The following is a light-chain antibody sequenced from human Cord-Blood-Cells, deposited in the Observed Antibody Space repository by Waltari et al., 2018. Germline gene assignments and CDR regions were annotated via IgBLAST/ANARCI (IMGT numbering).Light chain of an antibody. CDR2: EVS. CDR3: MQSIQLPLA. Sequence: DIVMTQTPLSLSVTPGQPASIPCTSSQSLLHRDGKTFLYCYLHKPGQSPQLLISEVSNRCSGVQDRFSGSGSGTDFTLKISRVEAEDVGVYYCMQSIQLPLAFGGGTK. V-gene: IGKV2D-29*02. CDR1: QSLLHRDGKTF. J-gene: IGKJ4*01.